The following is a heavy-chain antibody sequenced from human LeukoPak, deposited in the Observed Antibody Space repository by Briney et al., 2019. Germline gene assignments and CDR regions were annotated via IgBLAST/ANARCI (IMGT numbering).Heavy chain of an antibody. V-gene: IGHV3-30-3*01. J-gene: IGHJ4*02. CDR2: ISYDGSNK. D-gene: IGHD6-19*01. Sequence: GGSLRLSCAASGFTFNTYAMHWVRQAPGKGLEWVAVISYDGSNKYYADSVKGRITISRDNAKDAVYLQLHSLRVEDTAVYFCAREDVAPVADLVRVDFFDYWGPGTLVTVSS. CDR1: GFTFNTYA. CDR3: AREDVAPVADLVRVDFFDY.